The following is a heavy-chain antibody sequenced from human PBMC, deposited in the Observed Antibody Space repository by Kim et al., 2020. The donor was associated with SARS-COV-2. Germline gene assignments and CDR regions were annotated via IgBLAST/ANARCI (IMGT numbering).Heavy chain of an antibody. CDR2: INWNGGST. CDR1: GFTFDDYG. CDR3: ARGKDYYDSSGYYYYYGMDV. Sequence: GGSLRLSCAASGFTFDDYGMSWVRQAPGKGLEWVSGINWNGGSTGYADSVKGRFTISRDNAKNSLYLQMNSLRAEDTALYHCARGKDYYDSSGYYYYYGMDVWGQGTPVTVSS. J-gene: IGHJ6*02. V-gene: IGHV3-20*01. D-gene: IGHD3-22*01.